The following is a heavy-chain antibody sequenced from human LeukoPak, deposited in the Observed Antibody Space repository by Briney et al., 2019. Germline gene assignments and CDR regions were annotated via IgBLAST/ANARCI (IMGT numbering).Heavy chain of an antibody. Sequence: GESLKISCKASGYSFTRYWIGWVRQKPGKGLEWMGIIYPGDSDTRNRPSFQGQVTISADKSISTAYLQWSSLKASGTAMYYCARTTLDAFDIWGQGTMVTVSS. D-gene: IGHD3/OR15-3a*01. CDR2: IYPGDSDT. CDR1: GYSFTRYW. V-gene: IGHV5-51*01. J-gene: IGHJ3*02. CDR3: ARTTLDAFDI.